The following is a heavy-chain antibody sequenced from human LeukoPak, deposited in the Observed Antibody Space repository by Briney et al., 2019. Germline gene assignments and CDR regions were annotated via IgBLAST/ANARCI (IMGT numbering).Heavy chain of an antibody. CDR2: INHSGST. D-gene: IGHD3-22*01. J-gene: IGHJ4*02. V-gene: IGHV4-34*01. Sequence: PSETLSLTCAVYGGSFSGYYWSWIRQPPGKGLEWIGEINHSGSTNYNPSLKSRVTISVDTSKNQFSLKLSSVTAADTAVYYCARGYLAYYDSSGYVPYYFDYWGQATLVTVSS. CDR3: ARGYLAYYDSSGYVPYYFDY. CDR1: GGSFSGYY.